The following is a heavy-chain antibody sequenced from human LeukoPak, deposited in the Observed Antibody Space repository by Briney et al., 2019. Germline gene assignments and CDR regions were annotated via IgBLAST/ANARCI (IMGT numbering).Heavy chain of an antibody. D-gene: IGHD4-17*01. CDR1: GFTFSSYS. J-gene: IGHJ4*02. CDR2: ISSSSSYI. V-gene: IGHV3-21*01. Sequence: PGGSLRLSCAASGFTFSSYSMNWVRQAPGKGLEWVSSISSSSSYIYYADSVKGRFTISRDNAKNSLYPQMNSLRAEDTAVYYCARDTPAGDYGNFDYWGQGTLVTVSS. CDR3: ARDTPAGDYGNFDY.